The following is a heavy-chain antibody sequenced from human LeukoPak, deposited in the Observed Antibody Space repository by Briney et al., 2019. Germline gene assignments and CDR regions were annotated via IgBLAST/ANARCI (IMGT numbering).Heavy chain of an antibody. CDR2: IYYSGST. Sequence: PSETLSLTCTVSGGSISSSSYYWGWIRHPPGKGLEWIGSIYYSGSTYYNPSLKSRVTISVDTSKNPFSLKLSSVTAADTAVYYCAIVVVVAATPSWFDPWGQGTLVTVSS. V-gene: IGHV4-39*01. CDR3: AIVVVVAATPSWFDP. J-gene: IGHJ5*02. D-gene: IGHD2-15*01. CDR1: GGSISSSSYY.